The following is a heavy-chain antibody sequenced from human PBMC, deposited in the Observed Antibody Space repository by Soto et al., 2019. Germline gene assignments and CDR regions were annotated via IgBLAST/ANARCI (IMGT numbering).Heavy chain of an antibody. CDR1: GGTFSSYA. D-gene: IGHD4-17*01. CDR2: IIPIFGTA. J-gene: IGHJ4*02. V-gene: IGHV1-69*12. Sequence: QVQLVQSGAEVKKPGSSVKVSCKASGGTFSSYAISWVRQAPGQGLEWMGGIIPIFGTANYAQKFQGRVTITADESTSTAYMELSSLSSEDTAVSYCAGRENAYGGGSFDSWGQGTLVTVSS. CDR3: AGRENAYGGGSFDS.